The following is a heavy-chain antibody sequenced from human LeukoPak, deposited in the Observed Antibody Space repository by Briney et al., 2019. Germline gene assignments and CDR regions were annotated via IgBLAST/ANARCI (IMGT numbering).Heavy chain of an antibody. D-gene: IGHD6-13*01. V-gene: IGHV4-4*07. CDR2: IYTSGST. Sequence: SETLSLTCSVSGGXXXSYYWSWIRQPAXXGLEWIGRIYTSGSTNNNPSLKSRVTMSIDMSKNQFSLKLSSVTAADTAVYYCARRGSSWYFDYWGQGALVTVSS. CDR3: ARRGSSWYFDY. J-gene: IGHJ4*02. CDR1: GGXXXSYY.